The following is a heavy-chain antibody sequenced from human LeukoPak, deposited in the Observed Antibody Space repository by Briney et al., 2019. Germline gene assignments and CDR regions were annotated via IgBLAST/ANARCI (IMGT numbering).Heavy chain of an antibody. V-gene: IGHV3-30-3*01. CDR1: GFSLSTSA. CDR2: ISYDGSNE. Sequence: GGSLRLSCAASGFSLSTSAMHWVRQAPGKGLQWVAVISYDGSNEHYVASVKGRFTISRDNSKNTLYLQMSRLGDEDTAVYYCARGENDSSGSYYYFDYWGQGTLVTVSS. D-gene: IGHD1-26*01. CDR3: ARGENDSSGSYYYFDY. J-gene: IGHJ4*02.